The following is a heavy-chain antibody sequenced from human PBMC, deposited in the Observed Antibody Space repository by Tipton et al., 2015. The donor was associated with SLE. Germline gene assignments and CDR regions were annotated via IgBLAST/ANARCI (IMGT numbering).Heavy chain of an antibody. D-gene: IGHD3-22*01. Sequence: TLSLTCTVSGVSISGSSYYWSWLRQPPGKGLEWIGRIYNTGSTNYKSSLQSRVTISLDTSNNQFSLRLHSVTVADTAVYYCARGGLYETSAYSVGFDIWGQGTLVTVSP. CDR3: ARGGLYETSAYSVGFDI. V-gene: IGHV4-61*02. J-gene: IGHJ3*02. CDR2: IYNTGST. CDR1: GVSISGSSYY.